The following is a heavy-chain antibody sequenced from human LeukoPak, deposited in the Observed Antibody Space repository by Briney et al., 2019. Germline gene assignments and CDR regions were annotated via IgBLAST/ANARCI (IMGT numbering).Heavy chain of an antibody. CDR3: ASYERPGGSGWFDY. D-gene: IGHD6-19*01. V-gene: IGHV4-59*08. CDR1: GGSISSYY. Sequence: PSETLSLTCTVSGGSISSYYWSWIRQPPGKGLEWIGYIYYSGSTNYNPSLKSRVTISVDTSKNQFSLKLSSVTAADTAVYYCASYERPGGSGWFDYWGQGTLVTVSS. J-gene: IGHJ4*02. CDR2: IYYSGST.